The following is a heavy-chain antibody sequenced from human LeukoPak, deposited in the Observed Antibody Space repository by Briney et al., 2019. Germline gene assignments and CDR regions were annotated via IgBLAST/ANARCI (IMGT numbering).Heavy chain of an antibody. J-gene: IGHJ4*02. CDR3: ARGAVGAPTTSDFDY. CDR1: GYTFTSYA. Sequence: ASVKVSCKASGYTFTSYAMNWVRQAPGQGLEWMGWINTNTGNPTHAQGFTGRFVFSLDTSVSTAYLQISSLKAEDTAVYYCARGAVGAPTTSDFDYWGQGTLVTVSS. D-gene: IGHD1-26*01. V-gene: IGHV7-4-1*02. CDR2: INTNTGNP.